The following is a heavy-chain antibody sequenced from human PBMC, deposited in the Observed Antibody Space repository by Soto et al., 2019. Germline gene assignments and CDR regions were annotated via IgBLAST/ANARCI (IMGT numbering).Heavy chain of an antibody. V-gene: IGHV3-7*03. J-gene: IGHJ5*02. CDR3: AITTSTVSYWFDP. CDR1: GFSFSSYW. D-gene: IGHD4-4*01. CDR2: IKEDGGEQ. Sequence: PGGSLRLSCAASGFSFSSYWMSWVRQAPGKGPEWVANIKEDGGEQHYVDSVKGRFTISRDNTENSLFLQMHNLRAEDSAIYYCAITTSTVSYWFDPWGPGTQVTVSS.